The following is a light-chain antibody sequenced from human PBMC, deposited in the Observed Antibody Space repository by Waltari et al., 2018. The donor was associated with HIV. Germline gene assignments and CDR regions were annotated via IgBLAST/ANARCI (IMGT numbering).Light chain of an antibody. CDR3: CSYAGSNTVV. V-gene: IGLV2-8*01. CDR1: IGDVGAFNY. CDR2: DVT. Sequence: QSALTQPPSASGSPGQSVTISCTGTIGDVGAFNYVSWYQKHPDTAPSLIIYDVTMRPSGVPDRFSGSRSGNTASLTVSGLQADDEAYYYCCSYAGSNTVVFGGGTKLTVL. J-gene: IGLJ2*01.